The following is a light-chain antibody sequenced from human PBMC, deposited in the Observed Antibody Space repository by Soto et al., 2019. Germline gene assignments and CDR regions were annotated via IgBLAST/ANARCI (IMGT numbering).Light chain of an antibody. V-gene: IGKV1-39*01. J-gene: IGKJ2*01. CDR2: GAS. Sequence: DIQMTQSPSSLSASVGDRVTITCRASQTISTYLNWYQQKPGKAPNLLIYGASSLQSGVPSRFSGSGSGTDFTLTISSLQREDFATYHCQQNYETPATFGQGTKLEI. CDR3: QQNYETPAT. CDR1: QTISTY.